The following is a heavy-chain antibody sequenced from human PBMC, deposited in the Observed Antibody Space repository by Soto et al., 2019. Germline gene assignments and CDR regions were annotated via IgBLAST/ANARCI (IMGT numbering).Heavy chain of an antibody. V-gene: IGHV1-2*04. D-gene: IGHD2-2*01. CDR3: ARGDIVVVPAATNYYYYYYMDV. J-gene: IGHJ6*03. Sequence: ASVKVSCKASGYTFTGYYMHWVRQAPGQGLEWMGWINPNSGGTNYAQKFQGWVTMTRDTSISTAYMELSRLRSDDTAVYYCARGDIVVVPAATNYYYYYYMDVPGKGTMVTVSS. CDR2: INPNSGGT. CDR1: GYTFTGYY.